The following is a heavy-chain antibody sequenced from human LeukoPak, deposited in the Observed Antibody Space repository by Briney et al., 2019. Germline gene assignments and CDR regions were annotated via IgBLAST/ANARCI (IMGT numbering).Heavy chain of an antibody. J-gene: IGHJ4*02. V-gene: IGHV3-30*04. CDR1: GFTFSRYA. CDR3: AGDLGRDGFNWGFFDY. D-gene: IGHD5-24*01. Sequence: GSLRLSCAASGFTFSRYAMHWVRQAPGKGLEWVAVISYDGSNKYYADSVKGRFTISRDNSKNTLYLQMNSLRAEDTAVYYCAGDLGRDGFNWGFFDYWGQGTLVTVSS. CDR2: ISYDGSNK.